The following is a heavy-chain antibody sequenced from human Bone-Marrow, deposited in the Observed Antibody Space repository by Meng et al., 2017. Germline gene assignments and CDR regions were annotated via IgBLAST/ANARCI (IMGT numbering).Heavy chain of an antibody. V-gene: IGHV4-31*01. Sequence: VQLQESGPGVVKPSRTLSLTCTVSGGSISSGGNYWSWIRQHSGKGLEWIGYIYYSGNTYYNPSLKSLVNISVDTSRNQFSLKVSSVTAADTAVYYCARGSTNWFDPWGQGILVTVSS. J-gene: IGHJ5*02. CDR1: GGSISSGGNY. CDR3: ARGSTNWFDP. CDR2: IYYSGNT.